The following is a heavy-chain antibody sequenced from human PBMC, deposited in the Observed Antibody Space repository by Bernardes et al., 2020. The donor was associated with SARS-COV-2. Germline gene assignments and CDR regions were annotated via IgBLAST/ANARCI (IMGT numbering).Heavy chain of an antibody. J-gene: IGHJ4*02. V-gene: IGHV3-21*01. D-gene: IGHD3-9*01. CDR2: ISSSSSYI. CDR1: GFTFSSYS. Sequence: WGSLRLSCAASGFTFSSYSMNWVRQAPGKGLEWVSSISSSSSYIYYADSVKRRFTISRDNTKNSLYQQMTSLRAEATAVYYCARVPTRDYDILTGPPLDYWGQGTLVTVSS. CDR3: ARVPTRDYDILTGPPLDY.